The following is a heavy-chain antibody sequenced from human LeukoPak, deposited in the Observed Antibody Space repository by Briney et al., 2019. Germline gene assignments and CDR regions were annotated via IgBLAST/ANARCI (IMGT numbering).Heavy chain of an antibody. Sequence: ASVRVSCKASGYTFTSYDINWVRQATGQGLEWMGWMNPHSGNTGYAQKFQGRVTMTRNTSIRTAYMELSILRSEDTAVYYCAREGYDYGSGSYYPYWDYYYGMDVWGQGTTVTVSS. CDR1: GYTFTSYD. CDR3: AREGYDYGSGSYYPYWDYYYGMDV. CDR2: MNPHSGNT. D-gene: IGHD3-10*01. J-gene: IGHJ6*02. V-gene: IGHV1-8*01.